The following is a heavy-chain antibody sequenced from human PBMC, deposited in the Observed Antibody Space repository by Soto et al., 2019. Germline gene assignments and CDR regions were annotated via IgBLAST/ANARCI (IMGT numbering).Heavy chain of an antibody. V-gene: IGHV4-30-4*01. D-gene: IGHD3-22*01. Sequence: SETLSLTCTVSGGSTSSGDYYWSWIRQPPGKGLEWIGYIYYSGSTYYNPSLKSRVTISVDTSKNQFSLKLSSVTAADTAVYYCARDSPHYYDSSGYYLDYWGQGTLVTVSS. CDR3: ARDSPHYYDSSGYYLDY. J-gene: IGHJ4*02. CDR1: GGSTSSGDYY. CDR2: IYYSGST.